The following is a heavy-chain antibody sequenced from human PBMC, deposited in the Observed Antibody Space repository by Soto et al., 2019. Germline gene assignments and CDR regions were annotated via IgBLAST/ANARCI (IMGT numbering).Heavy chain of an antibody. CDR1: GFTFSYYT. CDR2: IISSDYI. CDR3: ARDRESLSY. V-gene: IGHV3-21*01. Sequence: GGSLRLSCAASGFTFSYYTMNWVRQAPGKGLEWVSSIISSDYIYYADSVKGRFTISRDNAKNSVYLQMDSLRAEDTAVYYCARDRESLSYWGQGTLVTVSS. J-gene: IGHJ4*02.